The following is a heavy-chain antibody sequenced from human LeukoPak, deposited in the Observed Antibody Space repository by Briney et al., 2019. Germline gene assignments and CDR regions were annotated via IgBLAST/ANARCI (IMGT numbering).Heavy chain of an antibody. CDR3: ARYYYDGPGYFDY. CDR1: GFTFSSYA. Sequence: GGSLRLSCAASGFTFSSYAMTWVRQPPGKGLEWVSSISSGSTTIYYADSVKGRFTISRDNAKNSLYLQMNSLRDEDTAVYYCARYYYDGPGYFDYWGQGTLVTVSS. V-gene: IGHV3-48*02. D-gene: IGHD3-22*01. J-gene: IGHJ4*02. CDR2: ISSGSTTI.